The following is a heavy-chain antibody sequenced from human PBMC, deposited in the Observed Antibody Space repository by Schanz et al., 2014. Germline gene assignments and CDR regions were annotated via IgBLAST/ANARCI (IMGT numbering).Heavy chain of an antibody. V-gene: IGHV3-23*01. D-gene: IGHD3-3*01. CDR2: ISGSGGDT. J-gene: IGHJ4*02. CDR3: ARPIYDLWSGSFDY. Sequence: EVQLLESGGALEQPGGSLRLSCAASGFTFSSYAMSWVRQAPGKGLEWVSAISGSGGDTYYADSVKGRFTISRDNSKNTLYLQMNSLRAEDTAVYYCARPIYDLWSGSFDYWGQGTLVTVSS. CDR1: GFTFSSYA.